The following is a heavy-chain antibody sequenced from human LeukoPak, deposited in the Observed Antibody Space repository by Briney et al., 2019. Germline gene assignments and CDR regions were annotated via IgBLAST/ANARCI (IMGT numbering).Heavy chain of an antibody. D-gene: IGHD3-10*02. CDR1: GFRFRDHA. Sequence: GGSLRLSCRSFGFRFRDHAMSWLRQSPGKGLEWVSYISTSGTTIYYADSVKGRFTVSRDNARNSLDLQMNSLRAEDTAVYYCAELGITMIGGVWGKGTTVTISS. V-gene: IGHV3-48*03. CDR2: ISTSGTTI. CDR3: AELGITMIGGV. J-gene: IGHJ6*04.